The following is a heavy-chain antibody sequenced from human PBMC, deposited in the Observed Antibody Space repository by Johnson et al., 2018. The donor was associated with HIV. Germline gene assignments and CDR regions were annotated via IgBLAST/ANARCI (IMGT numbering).Heavy chain of an antibody. CDR2: IWYDGSNK. V-gene: IGHV3-33*08. J-gene: IGHJ3*01. CDR3: ARDYRGRTVDAFDV. D-gene: IGHD3-16*02. CDR1: GFTFSSYG. Sequence: QVQLVESGGGVVQPGRSLRLSCAASGFTFSSYGMHWVRQAPGKGLAWVAVIWYDGSNKYYADSVKGRFTISRDNSKNMLDLQMNSLRAGDAAVYYCARDYRGRTVDAFDVWGQGTLVIVSS.